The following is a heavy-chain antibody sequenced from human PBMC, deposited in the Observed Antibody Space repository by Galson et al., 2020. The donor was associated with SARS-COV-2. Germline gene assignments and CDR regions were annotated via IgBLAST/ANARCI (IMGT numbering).Heavy chain of an antibody. D-gene: IGHD6-19*01. CDR1: GFIFNTYD. CDR2: IGGGGIST. CDR3: VQGGWLDY. J-gene: IGHJ4*02. V-gene: IGHV3-23*01. Sequence: GGSLRLSCVASGFIFNTYDMTWVRQAPGKGLEWVSRIGGGGISTHYADSVKGRFTISRDNSKNTLYLQMNSLRAEDTAVYFCVQGGWLDYWGQGTLVSVSS.